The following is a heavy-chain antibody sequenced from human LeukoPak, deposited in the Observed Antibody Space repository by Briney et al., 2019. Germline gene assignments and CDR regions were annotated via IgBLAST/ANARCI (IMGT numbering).Heavy chain of an antibody. J-gene: IGHJ4*02. CDR3: ARGRYYRNFDY. D-gene: IGHD1-26*01. CDR1: GFTFSSYE. CDR2: ISSSGSTT. V-gene: IGHV3-48*03. Sequence: PGGSLRLSCAASGFTFSSYEMNWVRQAPGKGLEWVSYISSSGSTTYYADSVKGRFTISRDNAKNSLYLQMNSLRAEDTAVYYCARGRYYRNFDYWGQGTLVTVSS.